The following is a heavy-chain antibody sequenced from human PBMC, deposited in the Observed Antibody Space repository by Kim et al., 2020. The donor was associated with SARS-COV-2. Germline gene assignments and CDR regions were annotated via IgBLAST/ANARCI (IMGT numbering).Heavy chain of an antibody. D-gene: IGHD3-10*01. V-gene: IGHV3-30*07. J-gene: IGHJ4*02. CDR3: ARDGGGVLLWFGLDY. Sequence: ADSVKGRFTITRDNSKNTLYLQMNSLGAEDTAVYYCARDGGGVLLWFGLDYWGQGTLVTVSS.